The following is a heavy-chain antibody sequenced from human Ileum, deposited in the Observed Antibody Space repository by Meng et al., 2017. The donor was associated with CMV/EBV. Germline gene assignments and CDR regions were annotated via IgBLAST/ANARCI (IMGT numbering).Heavy chain of an antibody. CDR2: ISWNSHYI. D-gene: IGHD5-18*01. J-gene: IGHJ3*02. V-gene: IGHV3-9*01. Sequence: SLKISCTASGFTFDDYCMGWVRQAPGKGLEWVSGISWNSHYIGYADSVKGRFTISRDNAKNSLYLQMKSLRVEDTALYYCVKDRDGYSYGAFDIWGQGTMVTVSS. CDR3: VKDRDGYSYGAFDI. CDR1: GFTFDDYC.